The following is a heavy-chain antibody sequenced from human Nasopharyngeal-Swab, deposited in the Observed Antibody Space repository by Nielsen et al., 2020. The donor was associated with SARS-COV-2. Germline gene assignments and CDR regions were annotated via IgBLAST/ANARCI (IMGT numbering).Heavy chain of an antibody. CDR3: ARGTNYDFWSNYAHYYFDY. CDR2: IYYSGST. J-gene: IGHJ4*02. D-gene: IGHD3-3*01. V-gene: IGHV4-39*07. CDR1: GGSISSSSYY. Sequence: SETLSLTCTVSGGSISSSSYYWAWIRQPPGQGLEWIGTIYYSGSTYYNPSLKSELTLSVETSTNQFSLKLSSLTAADTAVYYCARGTNYDFWSNYAHYYFDYWGQGALVTVSS.